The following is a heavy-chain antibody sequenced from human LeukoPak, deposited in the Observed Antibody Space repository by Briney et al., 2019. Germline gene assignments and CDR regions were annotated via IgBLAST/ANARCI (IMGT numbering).Heavy chain of an antibody. CDR1: GGTFSSYA. Sequence: GASVTVSCKASGGTFSSYAISWVRQAPGQGLEWMGRIIPIFGIANYAQKFQGRVTITPDKSTSTAYMELSSLRSEDTAVYYCASLDYYYDSSGYYPGAFDIWGEGTMVTVSS. D-gene: IGHD3-22*01. CDR3: ASLDYYYDSSGYYPGAFDI. J-gene: IGHJ3*02. V-gene: IGHV1-69*04. CDR2: IIPIFGIA.